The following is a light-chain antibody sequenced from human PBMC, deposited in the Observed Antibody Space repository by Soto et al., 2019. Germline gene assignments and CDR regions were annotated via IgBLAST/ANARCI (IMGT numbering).Light chain of an antibody. CDR1: QSVSSS. CDR3: QQRYNWPWS. CDR2: DAS. Sequence: EIVLTQSPATLSLSPGERATLSCRASQSVSSSLGWYVQKPGQPPRLLIYDASNRATGIPVRFSGSGSGTDFTLTISSLEPEDSAVYYCQQRYNWPWSFGQGTKVEIK. V-gene: IGKV3-11*01. J-gene: IGKJ1*01.